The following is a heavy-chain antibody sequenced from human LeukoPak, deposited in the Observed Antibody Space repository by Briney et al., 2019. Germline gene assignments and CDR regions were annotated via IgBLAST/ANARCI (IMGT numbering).Heavy chain of an antibody. V-gene: IGHV3-66*01. J-gene: IGHJ4*02. CDR1: GFTVSSNY. Sequence: PGGSLRLSCAASGFTVSSNYMSWVRQAPGKGLEWVSVIYSGGSTYYADSVKGRFTISRDNSKNTLYLQMNSLRAEDTAVYYCARVSGYDWPSYFDYWGQGTLVTVSS. D-gene: IGHD5-12*01. CDR3: ARVSGYDWPSYFDY. CDR2: IYSGGST.